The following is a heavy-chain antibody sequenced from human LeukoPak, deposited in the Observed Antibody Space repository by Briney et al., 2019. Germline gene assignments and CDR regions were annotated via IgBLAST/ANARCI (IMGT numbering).Heavy chain of an antibody. D-gene: IGHD4-17*01. V-gene: IGHV4-34*01. CDR3: ARGYRRENYGDYPHAFDI. CDR1: GGSFSGYY. J-gene: IGHJ3*02. CDR2: INHSGST. Sequence: SETLSLTCAVYGGSFSGYYWSWIRQPPGKGLEWIGEINHSGSTNYNPSLKSRVTISVDTSKNQFSLKLSSVTAADTAVYYCARGYRRENYGDYPHAFDIWGQGTMVTVSS.